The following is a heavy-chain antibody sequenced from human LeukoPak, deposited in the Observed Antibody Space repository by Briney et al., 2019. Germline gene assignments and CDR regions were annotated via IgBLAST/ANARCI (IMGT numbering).Heavy chain of an antibody. D-gene: IGHD3-10*01. Sequence: GGSLRLSCAASGLTFSNAWMYWVRQAPGKGLEWVGRIKRKISGGTTDYAAPVKGRFTIERDDSKNTLYLQMNSLKTEDTAVYYCTTDAPYYYGSGTKTDAFDLWGQGTMVTVSS. J-gene: IGHJ3*01. V-gene: IGHV3-15*01. CDR3: TTDAPYYYGSGTKTDAFDL. CDR2: IKRKISGGTT. CDR1: GLTFSNAW.